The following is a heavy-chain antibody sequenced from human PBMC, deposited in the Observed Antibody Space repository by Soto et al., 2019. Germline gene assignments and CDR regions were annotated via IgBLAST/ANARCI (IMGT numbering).Heavy chain of an antibody. CDR2: IWFSGSTK. Sequence: GGSLRLSCAASGFTFSQYGMHWVRQAPGKGLEWVAVIWFSGSTKYYADSVKGRFTISRDNSKNTLYLQMNSLRGEDTAVYYCAKVKVYGSGPSDYWGQGTLVTVSS. V-gene: IGHV3-33*06. CDR3: AKVKVYGSGPSDY. J-gene: IGHJ4*02. CDR1: GFTFSQYG. D-gene: IGHD3-10*01.